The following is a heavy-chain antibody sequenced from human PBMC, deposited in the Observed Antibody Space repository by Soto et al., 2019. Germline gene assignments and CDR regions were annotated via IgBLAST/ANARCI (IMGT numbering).Heavy chain of an antibody. D-gene: IGHD3-22*01. CDR2: ITTRGGRT. Sequence: EVQLLESGGGLTQPGGSLRLACAASGFSCSSYAMSWVRQAPSQGLEWVSSITTRGGRTYYADYVRGRFTISRDNFANALYLEMNSLRAEDTAIYYCAKEYYYDPSGPYSDLYFDSWGQGTLVTVSS. V-gene: IGHV3-23*01. CDR1: GFSCSSYA. J-gene: IGHJ4*02. CDR3: AKEYYYDPSGPYSDLYFDS.